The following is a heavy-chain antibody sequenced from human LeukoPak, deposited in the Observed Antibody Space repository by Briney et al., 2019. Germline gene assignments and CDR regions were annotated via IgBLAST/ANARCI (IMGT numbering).Heavy chain of an antibody. CDR3: AKDDWTGYSGYDPRDYYYGMDV. Sequence: TGRSLRLSCAASGFTFSSYAMHWVRQAPGKGLEWVAVISYDGSNKYYADSVKGRFTISRDNSKNTLYLQMNSLRAEDTAVYYCAKDDWTGYSGYDPRDYYYGMDVWGQGTTVTVSS. D-gene: IGHD5-12*01. CDR2: ISYDGSNK. V-gene: IGHV3-30-3*01. J-gene: IGHJ6*02. CDR1: GFTFSSYA.